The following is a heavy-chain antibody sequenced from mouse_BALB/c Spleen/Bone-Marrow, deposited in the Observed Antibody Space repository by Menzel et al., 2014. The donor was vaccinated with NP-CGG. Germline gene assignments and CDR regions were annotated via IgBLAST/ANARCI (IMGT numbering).Heavy chain of an antibody. CDR3: ARERGY. CDR2: SLPGSGST. Sequence: QVQLQQSGAALMKTGAPVKISCNATGYTFSSYLHEWVKQRRRHGLEWSGESLPGSGSTNYNENFKGKATFTADTSSSTAYMQLSSLTSEDSAVYYCARERGYWGQGTLVTVSA. J-gene: IGHJ3*01. CDR1: GYTFSSYL. V-gene: IGHV1-9*01.